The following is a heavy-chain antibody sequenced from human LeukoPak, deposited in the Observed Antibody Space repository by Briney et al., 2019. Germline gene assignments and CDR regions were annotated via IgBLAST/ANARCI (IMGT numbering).Heavy chain of an antibody. J-gene: IGHJ1*01. Sequence: PSETLSLTCSVSDYSIRDGLFWGWIRQPPGRGLEWIGSVYHSGSTYYHQSLQSRVTISLDMSRNQFSLNLRSVIAADTAVYYCSRIFGGTKGYFQHWSQGTLVTVSS. CDR1: DYSIRDGLF. D-gene: IGHD3-3*01. CDR3: SRIFGGTKGYFQH. CDR2: VYHSGST. V-gene: IGHV4-38-2*02.